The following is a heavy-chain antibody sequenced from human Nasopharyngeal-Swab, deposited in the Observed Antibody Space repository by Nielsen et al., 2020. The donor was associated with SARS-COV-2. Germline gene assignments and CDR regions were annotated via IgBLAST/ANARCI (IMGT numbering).Heavy chain of an antibody. CDR2: ISGSGGST. Sequence: GGSLRLSCAASGFTFSSYAMSWVRQAPGKGLEWVSAISGSGGSTYYADSVKGRFTISRDNAKNSLYLQMNSLRAEDTAVYYCARVKDSSGYYYDPPGYYFDYWGQGTLVTVSS. J-gene: IGHJ4*02. V-gene: IGHV3-23*01. CDR1: GFTFSSYA. D-gene: IGHD3-22*01. CDR3: ARVKDSSGYYYDPPGYYFDY.